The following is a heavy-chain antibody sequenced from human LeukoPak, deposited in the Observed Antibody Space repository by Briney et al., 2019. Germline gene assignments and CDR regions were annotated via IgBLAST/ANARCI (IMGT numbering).Heavy chain of an antibody. Sequence: SVKASCKASGGTFSSYAISWVRQAPGQGLEWMGGIIPIFGTANYAQKFQGRVTITTDESTSTAYMELSSLRSEDTAVYYCAINDYGDYGPFDYWGQGTLVTVSS. CDR3: AINDYGDYGPFDY. V-gene: IGHV1-69*05. D-gene: IGHD4-17*01. J-gene: IGHJ4*02. CDR2: IIPIFGTA. CDR1: GGTFSSYA.